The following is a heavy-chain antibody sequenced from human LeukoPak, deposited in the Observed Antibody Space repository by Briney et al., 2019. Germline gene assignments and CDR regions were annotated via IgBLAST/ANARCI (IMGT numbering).Heavy chain of an antibody. CDR1: GGPFSHYY. CDR2: INERGST. J-gene: IGHJ6*02. D-gene: IGHD1-14*01. Sequence: KPSETLSLTCAVSGGPFSHYYWTWIRQPPGKGLEWIGEINERGSTNYDPSLKSRVTISVDTSKNHFSLNLTSVTAADTAVYYCASRIRRYLYYFGMDVWGQGTTVTVSS. CDR3: ASRIRRYLYYFGMDV. V-gene: IGHV4-34*01.